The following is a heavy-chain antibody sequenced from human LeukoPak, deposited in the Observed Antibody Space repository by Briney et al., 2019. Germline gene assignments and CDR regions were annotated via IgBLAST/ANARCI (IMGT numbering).Heavy chain of an antibody. D-gene: IGHD1-1*01. CDR2: MYHSGGT. V-gene: IGHV4-4*02. J-gene: IGHJ4*02. CDR3: ARRASWYYFDY. CDR1: GDSISSSKW. Sequence: MSSGTLSLTCVVSGDSISSSKWGSWGRQPPGEGLEWIGEMYHSGGTNYTPSLNSPVTILVHKSKNQFSLTLSSVTVAHTAVYYCARRASWYYFDYWGQGTLVTVSS.